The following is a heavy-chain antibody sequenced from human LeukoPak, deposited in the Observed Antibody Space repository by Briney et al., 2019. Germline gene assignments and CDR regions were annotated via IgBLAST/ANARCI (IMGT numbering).Heavy chain of an antibody. V-gene: IGHV3-48*02. J-gene: IGHJ3*02. CDR3: ARDNSGGFGDHVYAYDI. Sequence: GGSLRLSCAASGFTFSAYSMNWVRQAPGKGLEWVSHISSGGAPIFYADSVKGRFTISRDNGQNSLYLQMNSLRDGDTAMYYCARDNSGGFGDHVYAYDIWGQGTMVTVSS. CDR2: ISSGGAPI. CDR1: GFTFSAYS. D-gene: IGHD4-23*01.